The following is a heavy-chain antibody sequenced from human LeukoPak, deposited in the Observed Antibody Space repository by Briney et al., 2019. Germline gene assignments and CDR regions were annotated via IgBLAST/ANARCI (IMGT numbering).Heavy chain of an antibody. CDR2: IYYSGST. J-gene: IGHJ4*02. V-gene: IGHV4-59*01. CDR1: GGSISSYY. Sequence: SETLSLTCTVSGGSISSYYWSWIRQPPGKGLEWIGYIYYSGSTNYNPSLKSRVTISVDTSKNQFSLKLSSVTAADTAVYYCAGICSSTSCKGFDYWGQGTLVTVSS. D-gene: IGHD2-2*01. CDR3: AGICSSTSCKGFDY.